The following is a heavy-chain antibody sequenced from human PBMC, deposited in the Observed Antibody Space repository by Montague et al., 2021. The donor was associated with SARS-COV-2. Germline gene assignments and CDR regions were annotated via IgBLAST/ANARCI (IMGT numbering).Heavy chain of an antibody. CDR2: IYYSGST. V-gene: IGHV4-59*01. J-gene: IGHJ2*01. CDR1: GGSISSYY. Sequence: SETLSLTCTVSGGSISSYYWSWIRQPPGKGLEWIGYIYYSGSTNYNPSLKSRVTISVDTSKNQFSLKLSSVTAADTAVYYSARGFDLWGRGTLVTVSS. CDR3: ARGFDL.